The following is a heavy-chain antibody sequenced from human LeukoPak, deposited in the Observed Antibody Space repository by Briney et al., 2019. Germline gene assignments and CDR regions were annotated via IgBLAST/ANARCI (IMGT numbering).Heavy chain of an antibody. J-gene: IGHJ4*02. CDR2: ISSGSSTI. Sequence: GGPLRLSCAASEFTFSSYAMNWVRQAPGKGLEWVSYISSGSSTIYYADSVKGRFTISRDNAKNSLYLQMNSLRAEDTAVYYCARDQTRRFDYWGQGTLATVSS. D-gene: IGHD2-2*01. CDR1: EFTFSSYA. V-gene: IGHV3-48*04. CDR3: ARDQTRRFDY.